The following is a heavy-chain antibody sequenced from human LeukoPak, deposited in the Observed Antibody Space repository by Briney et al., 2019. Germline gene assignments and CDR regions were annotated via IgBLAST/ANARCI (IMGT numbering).Heavy chain of an antibody. CDR1: GGSVSSGTYY. CDR3: ARVYGGNSWFDP. CDR2: IYYSGST. D-gene: IGHD4-23*01. J-gene: IGHJ5*02. Sequence: SETLSLTCTVSGGSVSSGTYYWSWIRQPPGKGLEWIGYIYYSGSTNYNPSLKSRVTISVDTSKNQFSLKLISVTAADTAVYYCARVYGGNSWFDPWGQGTLVTVSS. V-gene: IGHV4-61*01.